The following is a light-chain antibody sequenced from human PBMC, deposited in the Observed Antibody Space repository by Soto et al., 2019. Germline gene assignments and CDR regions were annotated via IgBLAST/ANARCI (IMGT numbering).Light chain of an antibody. V-gene: IGKV1-6*01. CDR2: GTF. J-gene: IGKJ1*01. CDR3: IQDFKYPRP. CDR1: QDIRTE. Sequence: AIQMTQSPSSLSASVGDRVTITCRASQDIRTESGWYQQKPGKAPRLLIYGTFSLQSGVPSRFSGSGSGTALTLTIHSLQPHDFSRYHRIQDFKYPRPFGQGTKVDIK.